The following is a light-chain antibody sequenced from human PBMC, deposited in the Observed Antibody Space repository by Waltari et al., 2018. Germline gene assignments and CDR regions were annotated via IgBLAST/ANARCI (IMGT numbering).Light chain of an antibody. CDR2: GAS. J-gene: IGKJ1*01. V-gene: IGKV3-20*01. CDR3: QQYGRSPWT. Sequence: VLTKSHVTLSLSLGEQGTLSCRASQSVGSSYLAWYQQKPGQSPSLLVYGASTRASGIPDRFSGSGSGTDFNLIISGLEPEDFAVYYCQQYGRSPWTFGQGTKVEIK. CDR1: QSVGSSY.